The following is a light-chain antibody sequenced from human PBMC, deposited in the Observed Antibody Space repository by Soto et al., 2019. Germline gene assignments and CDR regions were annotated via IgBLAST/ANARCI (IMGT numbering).Light chain of an antibody. Sequence: QSALTQPRSLSGSPGQSVTISCTGTISDVGGYDFVSWFQQYPGKAPKLIIYDVTKGPSGVPDRFSGSKSGNTASLTISGLQTDDEADYYCCSYAGSYTHVFGTGTKVTVL. CDR1: ISDVGGYDF. CDR2: DVT. V-gene: IGLV2-11*01. J-gene: IGLJ1*01. CDR3: CSYAGSYTHV.